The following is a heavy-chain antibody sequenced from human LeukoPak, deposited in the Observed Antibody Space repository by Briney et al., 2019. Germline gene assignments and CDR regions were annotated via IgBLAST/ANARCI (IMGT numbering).Heavy chain of an antibody. CDR1: GYSFTSYW. J-gene: IGHJ4*02. CDR3: ASGPHSYSGSYFVYDY. D-gene: IGHD1-26*01. V-gene: IGHV5-51*01. Sequence: GESLKISCKGSGYSFTSYWIGWVRQMPGKGLEWMGIIYPGDSDTRYSPSFQGQVTISADKSISTAYLQWSSLKASDTAMYYCASGPHSYSGSYFVYDYWGQGTLVTVSS. CDR2: IYPGDSDT.